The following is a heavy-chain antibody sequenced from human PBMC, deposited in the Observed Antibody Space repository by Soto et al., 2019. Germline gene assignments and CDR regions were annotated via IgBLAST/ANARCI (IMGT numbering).Heavy chain of an antibody. CDR3: AHIVVAGLGYYFDY. CDR2: IYWDDDE. Sequence: QITLKESGPTLVKPTQTLTLTCTFSGFSLSSTRMAVGWIRQPPGKALERLALIYWDDDERYSPFLKSRLTITKDTSKNQVVLTMSNMDPVDTARYYCAHIVVAGLGYYFDYWGQGTLVTVSS. J-gene: IGHJ4*02. CDR1: GFSLSSTRMA. D-gene: IGHD6-19*01. V-gene: IGHV2-5*02.